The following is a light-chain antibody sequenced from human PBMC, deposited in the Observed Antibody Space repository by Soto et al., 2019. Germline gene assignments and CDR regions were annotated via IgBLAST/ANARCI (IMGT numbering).Light chain of an antibody. V-gene: IGKV3-11*01. CDR2: DAS. CDR1: QSNSSH. Sequence: EIVLTQSPATLSLSPGERATLSCRASQSNSSHLAWYQQKPGQTPRLLMYDASNRATAVPARFSGSGSGTDFTLTISSLEPEDLAVYYCQQRSTWPLTFGGGTKVEIK. J-gene: IGKJ4*01. CDR3: QQRSTWPLT.